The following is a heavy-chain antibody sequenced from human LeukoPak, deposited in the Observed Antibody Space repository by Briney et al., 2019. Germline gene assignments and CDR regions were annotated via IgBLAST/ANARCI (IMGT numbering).Heavy chain of an antibody. D-gene: IGHD3-22*01. CDR1: GGSISSSSYY. Sequence: KPSETLSLTCTVSGGSISSSSYYWGWIRQPPGKGLEWIGSIYYSGSTYYNPSLKSRVTISVDTSKNQFSLKLSSVTAADTAVYYCARREGSMIFDYWGQGTLVTVSS. V-gene: IGHV4-39*01. CDR2: IYYSGST. CDR3: ARREGSMIFDY. J-gene: IGHJ4*02.